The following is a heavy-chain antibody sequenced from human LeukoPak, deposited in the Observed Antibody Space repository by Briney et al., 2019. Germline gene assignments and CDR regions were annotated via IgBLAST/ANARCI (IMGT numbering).Heavy chain of an antibody. CDR2: ISSGSVCI. D-gene: IGHD3-3*01. J-gene: IGHJ6*03. CDR3: ARVSITIFGTPEYYMDV. CDR1: GFTFNSYN. Sequence: NPGGSLRLSCEASGFTFNSYNINWVRQAPGKGLEWVSSISSGSVCIYYADSVKGRFTISRDSAKNSLYLQMNSLRAEDTSVYYCARVSITIFGTPEYYMDVWGKGTTVTVSS. V-gene: IGHV3-21*01.